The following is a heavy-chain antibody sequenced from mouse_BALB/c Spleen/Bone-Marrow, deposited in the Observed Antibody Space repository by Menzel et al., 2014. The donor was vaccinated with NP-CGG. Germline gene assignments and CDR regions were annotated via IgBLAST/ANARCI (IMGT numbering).Heavy chain of an antibody. CDR2: IWGGGST. Sequence: VKVVESGPGLVAPSQSLSIPCTVSGFSLSRYSVHWFRQPPGKGLEWLGMIWGGGSTDYNSALKSRLSISKDNSKSQVFLKMNSLQTDDTAMYYCARNSGTWGFDYWGQGTTLTVSS. D-gene: IGHD3-2*02. J-gene: IGHJ2*01. CDR1: GFSLSRYS. V-gene: IGHV2-6-4*01. CDR3: ARNSGTWGFDY.